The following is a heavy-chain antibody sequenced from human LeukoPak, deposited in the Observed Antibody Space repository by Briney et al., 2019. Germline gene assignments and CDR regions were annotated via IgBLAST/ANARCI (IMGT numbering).Heavy chain of an antibody. Sequence: SETLSLTCTVSGYSISSGYYWGWIRQPPGKGLEWVGSFYHSGSTYYNPSLKSRVTISVDTSKNQFSLKLSSVTAADTAVYYCARDLGYGDYGSVWRYWGQGTLVTVSS. CDR2: FYHSGST. CDR3: ARDLGYGDYGSVWRY. J-gene: IGHJ4*02. CDR1: GYSISSGYY. D-gene: IGHD4-17*01. V-gene: IGHV4-38-2*02.